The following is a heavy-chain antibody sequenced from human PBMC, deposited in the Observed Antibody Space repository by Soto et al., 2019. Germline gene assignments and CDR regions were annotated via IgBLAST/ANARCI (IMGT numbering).Heavy chain of an antibody. J-gene: IGHJ4*02. CDR1: GQSFSGHS. CDR2: INESGST. CDR3: ARGSGIVALPGELEDVKYDY. V-gene: IGHV4-34*01. D-gene: IGHD1-1*01. Sequence: QVQLQQWGAGLVKPSETLSLSCAVYGQSFSGHSWPWIRQPPGKGLEWIGEINESGSTYYNPSLKSLVTSSTDTSKNQFSLKSSSVSAADTAAYVCARGSGIVALPGELEDVKYDYWGQGTLVYVSS.